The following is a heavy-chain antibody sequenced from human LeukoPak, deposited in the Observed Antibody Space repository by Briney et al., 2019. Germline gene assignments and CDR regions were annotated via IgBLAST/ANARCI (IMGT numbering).Heavy chain of an antibody. Sequence: GGSLRLSCAASGFTFSTYSMTWVRQAPGKGLEWVSSISSSSSYIYYADSVKGRFTISRDNAKNSLYLQMSSLRAEDSAVYYCARGPPLDPWGQGTLVTVS. J-gene: IGHJ5*02. CDR3: ARGPPLDP. CDR1: GFTFSTYS. CDR2: ISSSSSYI. V-gene: IGHV3-21*01.